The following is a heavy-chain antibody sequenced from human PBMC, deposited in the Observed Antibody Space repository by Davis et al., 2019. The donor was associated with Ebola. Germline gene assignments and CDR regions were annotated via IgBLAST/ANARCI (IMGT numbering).Heavy chain of an antibody. CDR2: ISSSSSYT. CDR3: ARTPQKRLYSEDY. CDR1: GFTFSDYY. D-gene: IGHD4-11*01. V-gene: IGHV3-11*06. Sequence: GGSLRLSCAASGFTFSDYYMTWIRQAPGKGLEWVSYISSSSSYTNYADSVKGRFTISRDNAKNSLYLQMNSLRAEDTAVYYCARTPQKRLYSEDYWGQGTLVTVSS. J-gene: IGHJ4*02.